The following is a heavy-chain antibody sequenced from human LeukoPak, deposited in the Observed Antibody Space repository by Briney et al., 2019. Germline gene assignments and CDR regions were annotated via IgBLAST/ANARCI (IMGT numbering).Heavy chain of an antibody. V-gene: IGHV3-23*01. CDR2: ISGSGGST. Sequence: QAGGSLRLSCAASGFTFSSYAMSWVRQAPGKGLEWVSAISGSGGSTYYADSVKGRFTISRDNSKNTLYLQMNSLRAEDTAVYYCARERLEYSGSSDAFDIWGQGTMVTVSS. CDR3: ARERLEYSGSSDAFDI. D-gene: IGHD1-26*01. J-gene: IGHJ3*02. CDR1: GFTFSSYA.